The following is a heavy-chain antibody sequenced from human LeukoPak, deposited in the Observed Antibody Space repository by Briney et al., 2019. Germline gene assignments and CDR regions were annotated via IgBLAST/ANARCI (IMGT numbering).Heavy chain of an antibody. CDR3: ARATHYGSGTFDY. D-gene: IGHD3-10*01. Sequence: SETLSLTCAVYGGSFSGYYWSWIRQPPGKGLEWIGEINHSGSTNYTPSLKSRVTISVDTSKNQFSLKLSSVTAADTAVYYCARATHYGSGTFDYWGQGTLVTVSS. J-gene: IGHJ4*02. CDR2: INHSGST. CDR1: GGSFSGYY. V-gene: IGHV4-34*01.